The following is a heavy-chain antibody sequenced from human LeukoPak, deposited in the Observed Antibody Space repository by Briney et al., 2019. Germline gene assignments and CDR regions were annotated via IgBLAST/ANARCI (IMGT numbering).Heavy chain of an antibody. V-gene: IGHV3-48*01. D-gene: IGHD3-16*02. Sequence: PGGSLRLSCVASGFIFSSYSVSWVRQAPGKGLEWLSYIGASSSPIYYADSVEGRFTISRDNAKNSLYLQMNSLRVEDTAVYYCGRSRGYPYFDYWGQGTLVTVSS. CDR3: GRSRGYPYFDY. J-gene: IGHJ4*02. CDR2: IGASSSPI. CDR1: GFIFSSYS.